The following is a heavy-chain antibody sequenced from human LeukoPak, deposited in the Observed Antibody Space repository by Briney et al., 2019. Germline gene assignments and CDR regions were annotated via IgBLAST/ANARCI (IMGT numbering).Heavy chain of an antibody. CDR1: GFTFNSYW. Sequence: GGSLRLSCAASGFTFNSYWMTWVRQAPGKGLEWVASINQDGSQKYYGESLKGRFTISRDNAKDSHYLQMSSLRAEDTAVYYCARKGWYSDLWGRGTLVSVSS. CDR3: ARKGWYSDL. J-gene: IGHJ2*01. V-gene: IGHV3-7*01. CDR2: INQDGSQK.